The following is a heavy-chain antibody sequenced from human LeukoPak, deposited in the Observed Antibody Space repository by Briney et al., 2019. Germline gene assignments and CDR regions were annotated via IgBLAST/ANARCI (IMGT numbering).Heavy chain of an antibody. CDR2: ISSSGSTI. CDR1: GFTFSDYY. V-gene: IGHV3-11*01. D-gene: IGHD5/OR15-5a*01. CDR3: AREQTQGVYAYFDY. Sequence: GGSLRLSCAASGFTFSDYYMSWIRQAPGKGLEWVSYISSSGSTIYYADSVKGRFTISRDNAKNSLYLQMNSLRAEDTAVYYCAREQTQGVYAYFDYWGQGTLVTVSS. J-gene: IGHJ4*02.